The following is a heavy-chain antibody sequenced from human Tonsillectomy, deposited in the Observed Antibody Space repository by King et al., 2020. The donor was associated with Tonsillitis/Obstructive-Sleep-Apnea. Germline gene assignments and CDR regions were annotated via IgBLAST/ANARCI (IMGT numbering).Heavy chain of an antibody. V-gene: IGHV3-73*01. CDR2: IRSKANSYAT. D-gene: IGHD6-13*01. CDR1: GFTFSGSA. J-gene: IGHJ4*02. CDR3: VSSSWYEYYFDY. Sequence: VQLVESGGGLVQPGGSLKLSCAASGFTFSGSAMHWVRQASGKGLEWVGRIRSKANSYATAYAASVKGRVTISRDDSKNTAYLQMNSLKTEDTAVYYCVSSSWYEYYFDYWGQGTLVTVSS.